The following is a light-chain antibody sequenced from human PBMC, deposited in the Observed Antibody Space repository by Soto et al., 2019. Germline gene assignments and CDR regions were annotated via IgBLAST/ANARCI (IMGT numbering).Light chain of an antibody. CDR3: YSYAGSSTWV. J-gene: IGLJ3*02. V-gene: IGLV2-11*01. CDR2: EVS. Sequence: QSALTQPRSVSGSPGQSVTISCTGTSSDVGGYNYVSWYQHHPGKAHKVMVHEVSNRPSGVPDRFSGSKSGNTASLTISGLQAEDEADYYCYSYAGSSTWVFGVGTKLTVL. CDR1: SSDVGGYNY.